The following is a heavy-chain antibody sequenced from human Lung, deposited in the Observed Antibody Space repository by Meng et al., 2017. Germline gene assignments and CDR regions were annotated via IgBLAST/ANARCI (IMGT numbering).Heavy chain of an antibody. Sequence: QLQQSGPRLVKPSQTFSFTCAISGDSVSRNRAAWNWIRQSPSRGLEWLGRTYYRSKWYNDYAVSVKSRIIITPDTSKNQFSLQLNSVTPEDTAVYFCASGYGLPSWGQGTLVTVSS. D-gene: IGHD5-18*01. V-gene: IGHV6-1*01. J-gene: IGHJ5*02. CDR3: ASGYGLPS. CDR1: GDSVSRNRAA. CDR2: TYYRSKWYN.